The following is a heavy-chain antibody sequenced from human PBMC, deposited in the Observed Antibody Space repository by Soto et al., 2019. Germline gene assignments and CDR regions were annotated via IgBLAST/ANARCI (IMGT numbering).Heavy chain of an antibody. Sequence: QVQLQQWGAGLLKPSETLSLTCAVYGKSLSGYYWSWIRQPPGKALKWIGEINHSGNTNYNPSLKSRVTISVDTSKNLLFLKLSSVTAADTAMYYCARHHVRGRTIAGAAEFWGQGTLVTVSS. J-gene: IGHJ4*02. D-gene: IGHD1-26*01. V-gene: IGHV4-34*01. CDR1: GKSLSGYY. CDR3: ARHHVRGRTIAGAAEF. CDR2: INHSGNT.